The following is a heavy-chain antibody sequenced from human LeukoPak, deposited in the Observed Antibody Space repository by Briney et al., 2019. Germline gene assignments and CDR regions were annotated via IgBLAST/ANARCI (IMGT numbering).Heavy chain of an antibody. CDR3: AKDGGLWVSAHWGDS. CDR2: ITTSDGNT. D-gene: IGHD7-27*01. V-gene: IGHV3-23*01. CDR1: GFTFSGYT. J-gene: IGHJ4*02. Sequence: GSLRLSCAASGFTFSGYTMSWVRQAPGRGLEWVSTITTSDGNTYYADSVKGRFTVSGDNSKNTLFLQMNSLRAEDTAVYYCAKDGGLWVSAHWGDSWGRGTLVTVSS.